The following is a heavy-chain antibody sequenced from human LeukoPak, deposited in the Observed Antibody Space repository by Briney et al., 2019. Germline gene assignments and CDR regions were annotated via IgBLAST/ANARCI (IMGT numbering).Heavy chain of an antibody. CDR3: ARQTTVTDIDY. D-gene: IGHD4-17*01. CDR2: IYYSGST. Sequence: SETLSLTCTVSGGSISSYYWSWIRQPPGKGLEWIGYIYYSGSTNYNPSLKSRVTISVGTSKNQFSLKLSSVTAADTAVYYCARQTTVTDIDYWGQGTLVTVSS. V-gene: IGHV4-59*08. J-gene: IGHJ4*02. CDR1: GGSISSYY.